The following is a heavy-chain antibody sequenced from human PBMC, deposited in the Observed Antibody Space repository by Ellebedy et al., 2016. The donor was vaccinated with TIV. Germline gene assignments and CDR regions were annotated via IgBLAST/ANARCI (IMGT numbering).Heavy chain of an antibody. CDR3: ARTPTLAYCGGDCYSNYYYYGMDV. D-gene: IGHD2-21*02. V-gene: IGHV5-51*01. J-gene: IGHJ6*02. Sequence: GESLKISCKGSGYSFTSYWIGWVRQMPGKGLEWMGIIYPGDSDTRYSPSFQGQVTISADKSISTAYLQWSSLKASDTAMYYCARTPTLAYCGGDCYSNYYYYGMDVWGQGTTVTVSS. CDR2: IYPGDSDT. CDR1: GYSFTSYW.